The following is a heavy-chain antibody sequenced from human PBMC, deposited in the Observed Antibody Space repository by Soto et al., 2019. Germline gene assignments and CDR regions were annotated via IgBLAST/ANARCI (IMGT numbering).Heavy chain of an antibody. V-gene: IGHV4-31*03. Sequence: SETLSLTCTVSGGSISTAGMYWSWIRQHPGKGLEWIGYVFYTGVTYYNPSLKSRVTISVDTSENQFSLKLTSVTAADTAIYYCARSRGSSKPYFYDYWGQGTLGTVSS. CDR2: VFYTGVT. D-gene: IGHD1-26*01. CDR3: ARSRGSSKPYFYDY. J-gene: IGHJ4*02. CDR1: GGSISTAGMY.